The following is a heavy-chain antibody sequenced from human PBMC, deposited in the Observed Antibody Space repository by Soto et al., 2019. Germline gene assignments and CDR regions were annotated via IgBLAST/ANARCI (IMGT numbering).Heavy chain of an antibody. Sequence: PGGSLRLSCASSGFTFSRYSMNWVRQAPGKGLEWVSSISSTTNYIYYADSMKGRFTVSRDNAKNSVYLEMNSLSAEDTAVYYCARESEDLTSNFDYWGQGTLVTVSS. J-gene: IGHJ4*02. CDR2: ISSTTNYI. V-gene: IGHV3-21*01. CDR1: GFTFSRYS. CDR3: ARESEDLTSNFDY.